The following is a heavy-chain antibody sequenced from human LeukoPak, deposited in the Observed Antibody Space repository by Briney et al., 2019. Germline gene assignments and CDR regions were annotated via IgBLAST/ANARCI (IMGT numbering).Heavy chain of an antibody. CDR1: GGSMRNYY. J-gene: IGHJ4*02. CDR2: VYHTGNT. D-gene: IGHD1-26*01. CDR3: ARQVGGSRFPD. V-gene: IGHV4-59*08. Sequence: SETLSLPCTPSGGSMRNYYWTWPGQTPGKGLEWLGYVYHTGNTSYNPSIKSRVTISLDTSKNQFSLRLSSVAAADTAVYYCARQVGGSRFPDWGQGTLVTVSS.